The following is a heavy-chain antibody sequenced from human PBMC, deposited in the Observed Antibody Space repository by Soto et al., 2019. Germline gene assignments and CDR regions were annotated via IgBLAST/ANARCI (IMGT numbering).Heavy chain of an antibody. V-gene: IGHV3-33*01. Sequence: QVQLVESGGGVVQPGRSLRLSCAASGFTFSSYGMHWVRQAPGKGLEWVAVIWYDGSNNYYADSVKGRFTISRDKSNNTLYLQMNSLRAEDTAVYYCARDLGTTADYWGQGPLVTVSS. J-gene: IGHJ4*02. CDR2: IWYDGSNN. CDR1: GFTFSSYG. CDR3: ARDLGTTADY. D-gene: IGHD4-4*01.